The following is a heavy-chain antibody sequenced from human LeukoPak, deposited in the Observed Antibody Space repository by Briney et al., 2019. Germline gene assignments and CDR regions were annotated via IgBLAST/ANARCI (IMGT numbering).Heavy chain of an antibody. CDR1: GFTFSSYS. J-gene: IGHJ6*03. Sequence: GGSLRLSCAASGFTFSSYSMNWVRQAPGKGLEWVSSNSSSSSYIYYADSVKGRFTISRDNAKNSLYLQMNSLRAEDTAVYYCARDQLAIDHYYYYYMDVWGKGTTVTVSS. V-gene: IGHV3-21*01. CDR3: ARDQLAIDHYYYYYMDV. CDR2: NSSSSSYI. D-gene: IGHD1-1*01.